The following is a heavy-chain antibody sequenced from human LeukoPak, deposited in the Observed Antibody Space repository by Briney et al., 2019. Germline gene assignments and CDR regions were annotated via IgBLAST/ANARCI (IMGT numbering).Heavy chain of an antibody. CDR3: ARGISSTWYNGLDV. CDR1: GFTFSSHW. CDR2: IKSDGSGT. Sequence: GGSLRLSCAASGFTFSSHWMHWVRQAPGKGLVWVSHIKSDGSGTRYADSVKGRFTISRDNAKNTLYLQMNSLRVEDTAVYYCARGISSTWYNGLDVWGQGTTVTVSS. J-gene: IGHJ6*02. D-gene: IGHD6-13*01. V-gene: IGHV3-74*01.